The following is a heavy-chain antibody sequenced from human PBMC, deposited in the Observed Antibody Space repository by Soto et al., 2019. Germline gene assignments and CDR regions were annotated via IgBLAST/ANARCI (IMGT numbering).Heavy chain of an antibody. CDR1: GFTVSSNY. V-gene: IGHV3-53*01. Sequence: PGGSLRLSCAASGFTVSSNYMSWVRQAPGEGLEWVSVIDSGGSTYYADSVKGRFTISRDNSKNTLYLQMNSLRAEDTAVYYCAREGSSGYYYYYGMDVWGQGTTVTVS. CDR3: AREGSSGYYYYYGMDV. J-gene: IGHJ6*02. D-gene: IGHD6-19*01. CDR2: IDSGGST.